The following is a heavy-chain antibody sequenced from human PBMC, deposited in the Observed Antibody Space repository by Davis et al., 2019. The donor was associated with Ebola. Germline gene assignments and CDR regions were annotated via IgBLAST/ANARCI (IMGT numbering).Heavy chain of an antibody. Sequence: SETLSLTCTLPVGSISTGNWWNWVRQSPGKGLEWIGEIYDSGSTNYNPSLKSRVTISVDTSKNQFSLKLSSVTAADTAVYYCAGITVTKEWLFDYWGQGTLVTVSS. V-gene: IGHV4-4*02. CDR1: VGSISTGNW. J-gene: IGHJ4*02. D-gene: IGHD4-17*01. CDR3: AGITVTKEWLFDY. CDR2: IYDSGST.